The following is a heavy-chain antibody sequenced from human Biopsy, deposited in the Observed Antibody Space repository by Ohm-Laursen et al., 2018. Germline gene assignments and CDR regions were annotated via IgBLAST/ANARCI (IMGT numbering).Heavy chain of an antibody. CDR2: IDWDDAK. J-gene: IGHJ6*02. V-gene: IGHV2-70*16. CDR3: ARIPILVVPAAIVYRHRRQLQGLDV. CDR1: GFSLNTRGMS. D-gene: IGHD2-2*02. Sequence: TQTLTLTCTLSGFSLNTRGMSVTWIRQPPGKALEWLARIDWDDAKFYNGSLKTRLTISKDTSENHVVLTLSDVDPVDTATYYCARIPILVVPAAIVYRHRRQLQGLDVWGQGTTVIVSS.